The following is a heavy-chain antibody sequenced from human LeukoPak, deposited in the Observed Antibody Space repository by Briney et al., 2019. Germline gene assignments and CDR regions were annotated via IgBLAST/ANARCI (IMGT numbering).Heavy chain of an antibody. Sequence: PSETLSLTCDVSGVSISGTNYYWGWIRQPPGMGLEWIGSIHYRLPTFYNPLLKSRVTISVDTSKNQISLRLRSVTAADTAVYYCATHEEEDGYNAKTPDYWGQGTLVTVSS. D-gene: IGHD5-24*01. J-gene: IGHJ4*02. CDR3: ATHEEEDGYNAKTPDY. V-gene: IGHV4-39*01. CDR1: GVSISGTNYY. CDR2: IHYRLPT.